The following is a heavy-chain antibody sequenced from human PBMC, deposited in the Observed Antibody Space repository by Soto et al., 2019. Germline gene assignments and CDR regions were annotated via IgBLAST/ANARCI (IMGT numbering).Heavy chain of an antibody. CDR1: SSSIASICCY. V-gene: IGHV4-31*03. D-gene: IGHD2-21*01. J-gene: IGHJ6*02. CDR3: AASCVACGGFNHYGMDA. CDR2: IYYSGTT. Sequence: TLSLSSSFSSSSIASICCYWAWTRKHPGKGLEWIGYIYYSGTTYYNPSLKSRVTISVDTSKNQFSLKLSSVTAADTAVYYFAASCVACGGFNHYGMDALVQW.